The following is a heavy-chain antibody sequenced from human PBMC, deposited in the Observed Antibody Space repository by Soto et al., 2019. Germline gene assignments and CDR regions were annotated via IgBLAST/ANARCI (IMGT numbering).Heavy chain of an antibody. CDR1: GYTFSNYG. Sequence: ASVKVSCKASGYTFSNYGISWVRQAPGQGLEWMGWISTYNVNRNYAQKLQGRVTMTADTSTNAAYMELRSLRSDDTAVYYCARTRDSGSYYVFGDFDSWGQGTLVTLSS. J-gene: IGHJ4*02. CDR2: ISTYNVNR. CDR3: ARTRDSGSYYVFGDFDS. D-gene: IGHD1-26*01. V-gene: IGHV1-18*01.